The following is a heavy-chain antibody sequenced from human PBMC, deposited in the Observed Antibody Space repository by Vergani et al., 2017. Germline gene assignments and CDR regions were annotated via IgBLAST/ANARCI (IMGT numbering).Heavy chain of an antibody. Sequence: LQLQESGPGLVKPSETLSLTCTVSGGSISSSSYYWGWIRQPPGKGLEWVSSISSSSSYIYYADSVKGRFTISRDNAKNSLYLQMNSLRAEDTAVYYCAVAMASPDAFDIWGQGTMVTVSS. J-gene: IGHJ3*02. D-gene: IGHD5-24*01. CDR3: AVAMASPDAFDI. V-gene: IGHV3-21*01. CDR2: ISSSSSYI. CDR1: GGSISSSS.